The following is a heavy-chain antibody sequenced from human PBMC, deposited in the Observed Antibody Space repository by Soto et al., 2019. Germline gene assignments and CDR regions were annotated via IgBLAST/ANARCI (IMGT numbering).Heavy chain of an antibody. CDR2: IYYSGST. CDR1: GGSISSYY. J-gene: IGHJ6*03. CDR3: ARHERRGCSSTSCYYYYYYYMDV. V-gene: IGHV4-59*08. D-gene: IGHD2-2*01. Sequence: SETLSLTCTVSGGSISSYYWSWIRQPPGKGLEWIGYIYYSGSTNYNPSLKSRVTISVDTSKNQFSLKLSSVTAADTAVYYCARHERRGCSSTSCYYYYYYYMDVWGKGTTVTVSS.